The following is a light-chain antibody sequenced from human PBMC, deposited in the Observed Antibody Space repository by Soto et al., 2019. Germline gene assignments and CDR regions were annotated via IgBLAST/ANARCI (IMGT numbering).Light chain of an antibody. CDR2: DAY. V-gene: IGKV3-11*01. Sequence: EVVLTQSPATLSLSPGESATLSCRASQSVDIYLAWYQQKPGQAPRLLIYDAYNRATGIPARFSGSGSGTDFTLTLSSLGPEDFAVYYCQQRRIWPPLTFGGGTKVEIK. CDR3: QQRRIWPPLT. CDR1: QSVDIY. J-gene: IGKJ4*01.